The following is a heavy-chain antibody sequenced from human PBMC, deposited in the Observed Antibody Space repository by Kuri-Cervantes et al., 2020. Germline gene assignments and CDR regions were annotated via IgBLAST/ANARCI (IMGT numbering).Heavy chain of an antibody. CDR2: IYPGDSEG. CDR3: ARAYSRGWPFLDY. Sequence: KVSCKGSGYSFTSYWIGWVRQMPGKGLEWMGSIYPGDSEGRHSPSFQGQVTISADKSISIAYLQWSSLKASDTAMYYCARAYSRGWPFLDYRGQGTLVTVSS. D-gene: IGHD6-19*01. V-gene: IGHV5-51*01. CDR1: GYSFTSYW. J-gene: IGHJ4*02.